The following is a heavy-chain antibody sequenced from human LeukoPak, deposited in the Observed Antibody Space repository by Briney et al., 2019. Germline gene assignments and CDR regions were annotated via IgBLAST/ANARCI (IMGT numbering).Heavy chain of an antibody. Sequence: PGGSLRLSCAASGFTFSASAMHWVRQASGKGLEWVGRIRSKANSYATAYAASVKGRFIISRDDSRNTAYLQMNSLKTEDKAVYYCTRFYDFGLDYWGQGTLVTVSS. D-gene: IGHD3-3*01. CDR1: GFTFSASA. CDR3: TRFYDFGLDY. J-gene: IGHJ4*02. V-gene: IGHV3-73*01. CDR2: IRSKANSYAT.